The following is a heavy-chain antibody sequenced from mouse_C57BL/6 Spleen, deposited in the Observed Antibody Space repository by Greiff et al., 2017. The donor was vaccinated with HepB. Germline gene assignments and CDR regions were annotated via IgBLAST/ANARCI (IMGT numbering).Heavy chain of an antibody. CDR3: TLLLLAYYLDY. CDR1: GYTFTDYE. Sequence: VHLVESGAELVRPGASVTLSCKASGYTFTDYEMHWVKQTPVHGLEWIGAIDPETGGTAYNQKFKGKAILTADKSSSTAYMELRSLTSEDSAVYYCTLLLLAYYLDYWGQGTTLTVSS. CDR2: IDPETGGT. D-gene: IGHD2-1*01. J-gene: IGHJ2*01. V-gene: IGHV1-15*01.